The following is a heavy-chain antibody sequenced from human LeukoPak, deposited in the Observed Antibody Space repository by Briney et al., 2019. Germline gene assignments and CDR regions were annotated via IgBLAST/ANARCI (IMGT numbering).Heavy chain of an antibody. CDR2: INWNGGNT. CDR1: GFTSGNFDDYG. V-gene: IGHV3-20*04. J-gene: IGHJ6*02. CDR3: AKDTALGDRYSSSWYRVVLLHGMDV. D-gene: IGHD6-13*01. Sequence: GGSLRLSCAASGFTSGNFDDYGMSWVRQAPGKGLEWVSGINWNGGNTGYADSVKGRFTISRDNSKNTLYLQMNSLRAEDTAVYYCAKDTALGDRYSSSWYRVVLLHGMDVWGQGTTVTVSS.